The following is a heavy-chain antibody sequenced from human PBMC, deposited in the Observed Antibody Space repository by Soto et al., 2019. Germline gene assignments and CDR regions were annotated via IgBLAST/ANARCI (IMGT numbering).Heavy chain of an antibody. V-gene: IGHV3-11*06. CDR3: ARSMLPSTGDGGVYYYYYGMDV. Sequence: QVQLVESGGGLVKPGGSLRLSCAASGFTFSDYYMSWIRQAPGKGLEWVSYISSSSSYTNYADSVKGRFTISRDNAKNSLYLQMHSLRAEDTAVYYCARSMLPSTGDGGVYYYYYGMDVWGQGTTVTVSS. D-gene: IGHD7-27*01. CDR1: GFTFSDYY. CDR2: ISSSSSYT. J-gene: IGHJ6*02.